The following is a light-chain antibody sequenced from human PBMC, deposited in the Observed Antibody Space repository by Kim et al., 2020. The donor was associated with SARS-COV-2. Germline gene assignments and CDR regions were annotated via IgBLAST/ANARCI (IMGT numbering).Light chain of an antibody. CDR2: EED. J-gene: IGLJ2*01. CDR1: TGGIRNNF. CDR3: QSYGDSDHVI. Sequence: TVPISSTSGTGGIRNNFVQWVRQRPGSVPATVIYEEDRRPSGVPGRISGCIDSSPNAASLSISRLKTEDEADYYCQSYGDSDHVIFGGGTQLTLL. V-gene: IGLV6-57*02.